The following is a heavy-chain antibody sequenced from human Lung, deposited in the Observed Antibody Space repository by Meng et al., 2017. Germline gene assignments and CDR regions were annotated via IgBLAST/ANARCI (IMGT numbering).Heavy chain of an antibody. D-gene: IGHD4-11*01. CDR1: GGSFSDYY. J-gene: IGHJ4*02. V-gene: IGHV4-34*01. CDR3: ARGPTTMAHDFDY. CDR2: INHSGST. Sequence: QVHIQRGGGGLCKPSEARSPPCVVSGGSFSDYYWGWIRQPPGKGLEWIGEINHSGSTNYNPSLESRATLSVDTSQNNLSLKLSSVTAADSAVYYCARGPTTMAHDFDYWGQGTLVTVSS.